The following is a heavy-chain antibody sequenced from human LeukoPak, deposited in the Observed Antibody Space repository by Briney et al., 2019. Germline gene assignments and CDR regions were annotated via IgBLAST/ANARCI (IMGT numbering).Heavy chain of an antibody. CDR3: ARELNYYGSGSYYYHFDY. Sequence: ASVKVSCKASGGTFSSYAISWVRQAPGQGLEWMGGIIPIFGTAHYAQKFQVRVTITADVSTSTAYMELSSLRSEDTAVYYCARELNYYGSGSYYYHFDYWGQEPWSPSPQ. D-gene: IGHD3-10*01. J-gene: IGHJ4*01. V-gene: IGHV1-69*13. CDR1: GGTFSSYA. CDR2: IIPIFGTA.